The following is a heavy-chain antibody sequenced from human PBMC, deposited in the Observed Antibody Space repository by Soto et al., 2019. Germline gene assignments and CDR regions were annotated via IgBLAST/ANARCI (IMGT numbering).Heavy chain of an antibody. CDR1: GYTFTSYG. V-gene: IGHV1-18*01. CDR2: ISAYNGNT. D-gene: IGHD4-4*01. Sequence: ASVKVSCKASGYTFTSYGISWVRQAPGQGLEWMGWISAYNGNTNYAQKLQGRVTMTTDTSTSTAYMELRSLRSDDTAVYYCARSPKTTVTTWGWFDPWGQGTLVTVSS. J-gene: IGHJ5*02. CDR3: ARSPKTTVTTWGWFDP.